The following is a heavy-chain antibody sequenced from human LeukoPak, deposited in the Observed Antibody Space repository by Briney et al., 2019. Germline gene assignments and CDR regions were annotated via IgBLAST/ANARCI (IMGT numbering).Heavy chain of an antibody. CDR1: GFTFSSYA. J-gene: IGHJ4*02. D-gene: IGHD3-10*01. V-gene: IGHV3-23*01. CDR2: ISGSGGST. CDR3: AKAAPPGFLPPFDY. Sequence: PGGSLRLSCAASGFTFSSYAMSWVRQAPGKGREWVSAISGSGGSTYYADSGKGRFTISRDNSKNTLYLQLNSLRAEDTAVYYCAKAAPPGFLPPFDYWGQGTLVTVSS.